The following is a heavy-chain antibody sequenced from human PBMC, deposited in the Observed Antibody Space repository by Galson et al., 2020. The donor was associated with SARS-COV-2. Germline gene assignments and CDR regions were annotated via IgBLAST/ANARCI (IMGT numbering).Heavy chain of an antibody. J-gene: IGHJ5*02. CDR3: AGAAAGTGEFDP. V-gene: IGHV4-31*03. Sequence: SQTLSLTCTVSGGSISSGGYYWSWIREHPGKGLEWIGYIYYSGSTYYNPSLKSRVTISVDTSKNQFSLKLSSVTAADTAVYYCAGAAAGTGEFDPWGRGTLVTVSS. CDR1: GGSISSGGYY. CDR2: IYYSGST. D-gene: IGHD6-13*01.